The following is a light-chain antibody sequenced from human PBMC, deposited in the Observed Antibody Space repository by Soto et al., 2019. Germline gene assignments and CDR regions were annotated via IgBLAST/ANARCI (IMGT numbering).Light chain of an antibody. Sequence: DIQMTQSPSSLSASVGDRVTITCRTSQSVSGYLNWYQHKPGKAPKLLIFAASSLQSGVPSRFSGSRSGPDFTLTISSLQPEDFATYYCQQSYSSPPTFGQGTKVDI. CDR2: AAS. J-gene: IGKJ1*01. V-gene: IGKV1-39*01. CDR1: QSVSGY. CDR3: QQSYSSPPT.